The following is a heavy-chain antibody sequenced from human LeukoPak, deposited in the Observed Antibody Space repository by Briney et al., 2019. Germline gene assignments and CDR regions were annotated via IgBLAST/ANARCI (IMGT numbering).Heavy chain of an antibody. Sequence: HPGGSLRLSCAASGFTFSSYAMSWVRPAPGKGLEWVSAMSGSGGSTYHADSVKGRFTISRDNSKNTLYLQMNSLRAEDTAVYYCAKDPLTVGWFDPWGQGTLVTVSS. CDR1: GFTFSSYA. D-gene: IGHD4-11*01. J-gene: IGHJ5*02. V-gene: IGHV3-23*01. CDR2: MSGSGGST. CDR3: AKDPLTVGWFDP.